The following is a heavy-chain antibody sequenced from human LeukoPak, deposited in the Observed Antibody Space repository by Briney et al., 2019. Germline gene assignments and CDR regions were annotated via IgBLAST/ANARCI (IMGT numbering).Heavy chain of an antibody. D-gene: IGHD2-15*01. CDR1: GGSFSGYY. CDR3: ARGFPHIVVVVAALRRFDP. Sequence: SETLSLTCAVYGGSFSGYYWSWIRQPPGKGLEWIGEINHSGGTNYNPSLKSRVTISVDTSKNQFSLKLSSVTAADTAVYYCARGFPHIVVVVAALRRFDPWGQGTLVTVSS. J-gene: IGHJ5*02. CDR2: INHSGGT. V-gene: IGHV4-34*01.